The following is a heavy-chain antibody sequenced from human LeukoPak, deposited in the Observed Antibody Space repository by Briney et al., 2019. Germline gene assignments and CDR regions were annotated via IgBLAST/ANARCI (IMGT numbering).Heavy chain of an antibody. J-gene: IGHJ4*02. CDR3: AKDKIGYCSSTSCYTKSGFDY. D-gene: IGHD2-2*02. CDR1: GFTFSSYG. V-gene: IGHV3-30*02. CDR2: IRYDGSNK. Sequence: GGSLRLSCAASGFTFSSYGMHWVRQAPGKGLEWVAFIRYDGSNKYYADSVKGRFTISRDNSKNTLYLQMNSLRAEDTAVYYCAKDKIGYCSSTSCYTKSGFDYWGQGTPVTVSS.